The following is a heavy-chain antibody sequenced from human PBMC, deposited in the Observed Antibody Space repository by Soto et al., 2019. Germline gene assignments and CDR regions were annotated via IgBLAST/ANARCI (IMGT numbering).Heavy chain of an antibody. J-gene: IGHJ5*02. Sequence: EVQLVESGGGLVQPGGSLRLSCAASGFTFSSDSMNWVRQAPGKGLEWVSYISSSSSTIYYADSVKGRFTISRDNAKNSLYLQMNSLRDEDTAVYYCARGLRITMVRGVSPYFDPWGQGTLVTVSS. CDR3: ARGLRITMVRGVSPYFDP. D-gene: IGHD3-10*01. CDR2: ISSSSSTI. CDR1: GFTFSSDS. V-gene: IGHV3-48*02.